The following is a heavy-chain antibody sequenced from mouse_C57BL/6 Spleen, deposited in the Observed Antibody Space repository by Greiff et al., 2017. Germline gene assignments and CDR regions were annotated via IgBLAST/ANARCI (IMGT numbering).Heavy chain of an antibody. CDR1: GYTFTSYW. CDR3: ARDGDGNHPLYFDY. D-gene: IGHD2-1*01. Sequence: QVQLKQPGAELVRPGTSVKLSCKASGYTFTSYWMHWVKQRPGQGLEWIGVIDPSDSYTNYNQKFKGKATVTVDTSSSTAYMQLSSLTSEDSAVYYCARDGDGNHPLYFDYWGQGTTLTVSS. V-gene: IGHV1-59*01. CDR2: IDPSDSYT. J-gene: IGHJ2*01.